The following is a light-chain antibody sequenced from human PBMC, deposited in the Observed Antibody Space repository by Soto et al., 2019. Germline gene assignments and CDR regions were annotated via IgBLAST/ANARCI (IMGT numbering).Light chain of an antibody. V-gene: IGKV1-8*01. CDR3: QQYYSYPFT. CDR2: AAS. CDR1: QGISSY. Sequence: AIRMTQSPSSLSASTGDRVTITCRASQGISSYLAWYQQKVGKAPKLLIYAASTLQSGVPSRFSGSGSGTDFTLTISCLQSEDFATYCCQQYYSYPFTFGGGTKVEIK. J-gene: IGKJ4*01.